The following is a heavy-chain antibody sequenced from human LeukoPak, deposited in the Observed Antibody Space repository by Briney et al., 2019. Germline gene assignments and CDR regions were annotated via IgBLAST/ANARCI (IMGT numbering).Heavy chain of an antibody. D-gene: IGHD3-10*01. CDR3: ARSDSMVRGVIGLYYYYGMDV. CDR1: GWSFSGYY. CDR2: INHSGST. Sequence: SETPSLTCAVYGWSFSGYYWSWIRQPPGKGLEWIGEINHSGSTNYNPSLKSRVTISVDTSKNQFSLKLSSVTAADTAVYYCARSDSMVRGVIGLYYYYGMDVWGKGTTVTVSS. V-gene: IGHV4-34*01. J-gene: IGHJ6*04.